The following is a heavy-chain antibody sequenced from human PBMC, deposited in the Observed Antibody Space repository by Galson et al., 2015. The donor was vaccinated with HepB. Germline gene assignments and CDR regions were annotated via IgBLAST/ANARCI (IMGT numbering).Heavy chain of an antibody. J-gene: IGHJ2*01. V-gene: IGHV4-4*07. CDR2: IYSSGSS. CDR1: GGSINTYY. D-gene: IGHD6-19*01. CDR3: ARGPWLVGWYFDL. Sequence: SETLSLTCTVSGGSINTYYWHWIRQPAGKGLEWIGRIYSSGSSDYNPSLKSRVTLSVDTSKNQFSLNLNSMTAADTAMYYCARGPWLVGWYFDLWGHGTLVTVSS.